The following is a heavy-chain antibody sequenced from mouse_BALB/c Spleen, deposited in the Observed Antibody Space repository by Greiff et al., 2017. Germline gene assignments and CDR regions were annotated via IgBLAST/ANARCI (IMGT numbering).Heavy chain of an antibody. D-gene: IGHD1-1*01. Sequence: EVKLVESGGGLVKPGGSLKLSCAASGFTFSSYAMSWVRQTPEKRLEWVASISSGGSTYYPESVKGRFTISRDNARNILYLQMSSLRSEDTAMYYCAGGGSSYAWFAYWGQGTLVTVSA. CDR1: GFTFSSYA. V-gene: IGHV5-6-5*01. CDR2: ISSGGST. CDR3: AGGGSSYAWFAY. J-gene: IGHJ3*01.